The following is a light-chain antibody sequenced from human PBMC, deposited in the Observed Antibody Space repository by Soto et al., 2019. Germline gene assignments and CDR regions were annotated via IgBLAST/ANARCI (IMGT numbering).Light chain of an antibody. Sequence: QSVLTQPPSVSGSPGHSVTISCTGTSSDVGSYNRVSWYQQPPGTAPKLMIYEVSNRPSGVPDRFSGSKSGNTASLTISGLQAEDEADYYCSLYTSSRGGYGFXTGTKVTVL. V-gene: IGLV2-18*01. CDR1: SSDVGSYNR. J-gene: IGLJ1*01. CDR3: SLYTSSRGGYG. CDR2: EVS.